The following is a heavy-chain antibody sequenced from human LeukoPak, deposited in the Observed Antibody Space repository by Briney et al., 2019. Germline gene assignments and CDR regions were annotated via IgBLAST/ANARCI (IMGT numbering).Heavy chain of an antibody. CDR1: GGSISSSSYY. J-gene: IGHJ4*02. V-gene: IGHV4-39*01. D-gene: IGHD3-10*01. Sequence: PSETLPLTCTVSGGSISSSSYYWGWIRQPPGKGLEWIGSIYYSGSTYYNPSLKSRVTISVDTSKNQFSLKLSSVTAADTAVYYCARGYGSGSYYNGFDYWGQGTLVTVSS. CDR2: IYYSGST. CDR3: ARGYGSGSYYNGFDY.